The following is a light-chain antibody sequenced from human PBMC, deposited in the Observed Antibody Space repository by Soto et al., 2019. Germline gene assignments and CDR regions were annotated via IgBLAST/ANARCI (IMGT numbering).Light chain of an antibody. CDR1: QSISSW. Sequence: DIQMTQSPSTLSGSVGDRVTIPCRASQSISSWLAWYQQKPGKAPKLLIYKASSLESGVPSRFSGSGSGTEFTLTISSLQPDDFATYYCQQYNSYSWTFGQGTKVDIK. V-gene: IGKV1-5*03. J-gene: IGKJ1*01. CDR2: KAS. CDR3: QQYNSYSWT.